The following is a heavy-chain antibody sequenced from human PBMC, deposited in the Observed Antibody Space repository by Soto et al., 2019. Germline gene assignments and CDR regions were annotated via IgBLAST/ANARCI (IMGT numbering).Heavy chain of an antibody. CDR1: GGSFSGYY. Sequence: SETLSLTCAVYGGSFSGYYWSWIRQPPGKGLEWIGEINHSGSTNYNPSLKSRVTISVDTSKNQFSLKLSSVTAADTAVYYCARGLGYCSGGSCLWGQGTLVTVSS. V-gene: IGHV4-34*01. D-gene: IGHD2-15*01. CDR2: INHSGST. CDR3: ARGLGYCSGGSCL. J-gene: IGHJ4*02.